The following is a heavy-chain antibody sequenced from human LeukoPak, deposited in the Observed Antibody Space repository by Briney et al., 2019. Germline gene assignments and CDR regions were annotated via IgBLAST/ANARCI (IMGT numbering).Heavy chain of an antibody. D-gene: IGHD3-10*01. CDR3: AKDSLWFGEINYFDY. Sequence: PSETLSLTCTVSGGSISSYYWSWIRQPPGKGLEWIGYIYYSGSTNYNPSLKSRVTISVDTSKNQFSLKLSSVTAADTAVYYCAKDSLWFGEINYFDYWGQGTLVTVSS. CDR1: GGSISSYY. V-gene: IGHV4-59*01. J-gene: IGHJ4*02. CDR2: IYYSGST.